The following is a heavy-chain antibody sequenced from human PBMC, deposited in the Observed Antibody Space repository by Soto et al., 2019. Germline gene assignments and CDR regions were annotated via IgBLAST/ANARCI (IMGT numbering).Heavy chain of an antibody. CDR3: ASSQGSSTSLEIYYYYYYGMDV. D-gene: IGHD2-2*01. CDR2: IIPISGTA. V-gene: IGHV1-69*01. Sequence: QVQLVQSGAEVKKPGSSVKVSCKASGGTFSSYAISWVRQAPGQGLEWMGGIIPISGTANYAQKFQGRVTITADESTSTAYMALSRLRSEDTAVYYCASSQGSSTSLEIYYYYYYGMDVWGQGTTVTVSS. CDR1: GGTFSSYA. J-gene: IGHJ6*02.